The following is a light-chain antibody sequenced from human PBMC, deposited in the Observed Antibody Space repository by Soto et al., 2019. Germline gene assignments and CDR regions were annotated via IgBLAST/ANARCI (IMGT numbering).Light chain of an antibody. CDR2: NVS. J-gene: IGLJ2*01. Sequence: QSALTQPASVSGSPGQSITISCTGTSSDVGGYNYVSWYQQNPGKAPKLMIYNVSNRPSGVSNRFSGSKSGNTASLTISGLQAEDEADYYCSSYTSSNTVLFGGGTKLTVL. CDR1: SSDVGGYNY. V-gene: IGLV2-14*01. CDR3: SSYTSSNTVL.